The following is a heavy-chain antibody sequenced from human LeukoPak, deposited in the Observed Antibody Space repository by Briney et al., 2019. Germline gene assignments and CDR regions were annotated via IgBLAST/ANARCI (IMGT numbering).Heavy chain of an antibody. CDR1: GYTFTSYG. D-gene: IGHD6-13*01. Sequence: GASVKVSCKASGYTFTSYGISWVRQAPGRGLEWMGWISAYNGNTNYAQKLQGRVTMTTDTSTSTAYMELRSLRSDDTAVYYCARASSWSQYYYYYGMDVWGQGTTVTVSS. CDR3: ARASSWSQYYYYYGMDV. V-gene: IGHV1-18*01. J-gene: IGHJ6*02. CDR2: ISAYNGNT.